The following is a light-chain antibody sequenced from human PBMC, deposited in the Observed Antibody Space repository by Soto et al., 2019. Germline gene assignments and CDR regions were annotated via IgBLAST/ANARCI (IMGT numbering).Light chain of an antibody. Sequence: DIQMTQSPSTLSASVGDRVTISCRASQNVNSWVAWHQQKPGKAPKLLIYKASSLESGVPSRFSGSGSGTEFTLTISSLQTDDFATYYCQQYNGQPLTFGGGTKVEIK. J-gene: IGKJ4*01. V-gene: IGKV1-5*03. CDR3: QQYNGQPLT. CDR2: KAS. CDR1: QNVNSW.